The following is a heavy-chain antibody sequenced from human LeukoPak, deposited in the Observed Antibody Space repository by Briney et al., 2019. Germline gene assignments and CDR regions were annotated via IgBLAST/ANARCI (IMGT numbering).Heavy chain of an antibody. Sequence: PGGSLRLSCAASGFTFSSYSMNWVRQAPGKGLEWVSYISSTSSTIYYADSVKGRFTISRDTAKNSLYLQMNSLRAEDTAVYYCARDLSVGAKPDLGFDYWGQGTLVTVSS. V-gene: IGHV3-48*01. CDR2: ISSTSSTI. CDR1: GFTFSSYS. J-gene: IGHJ4*02. D-gene: IGHD1-26*01. CDR3: ARDLSVGAKPDLGFDY.